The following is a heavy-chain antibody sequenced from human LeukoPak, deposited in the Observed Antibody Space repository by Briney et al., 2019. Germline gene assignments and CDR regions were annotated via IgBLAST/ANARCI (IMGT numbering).Heavy chain of an antibody. V-gene: IGHV1-3*03. Sequence: ASVKVSCKASGYTFSSYAIHWVRQAPGQRLEWMGWINAGNSNTKYSQDFQGRVTITRDTSASTAYMELSSLRSEDMAVYYCARAAPDCSGGSCYAIWGQGTLVTVS. CDR2: INAGNSNT. CDR3: ARAAPDCSGGSCYAI. CDR1: GYTFSSYA. D-gene: IGHD2-15*01. J-gene: IGHJ4*02.